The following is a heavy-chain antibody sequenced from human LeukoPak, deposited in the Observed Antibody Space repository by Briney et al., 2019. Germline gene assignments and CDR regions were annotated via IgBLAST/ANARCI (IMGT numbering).Heavy chain of an antibody. Sequence: GGSLRLSCAASGFTFSSYAMHWVRQAPGKGLEWVAVISYDGSNKYYADSVKGRFTISRDNSKNTLYLQMNSLRAEDTAVYYCATATVPYSSSRSYYFDYWGQGTLVTVSS. CDR2: ISYDGSNK. V-gene: IGHV3-30-3*01. J-gene: IGHJ4*02. CDR1: GFTFSSYA. D-gene: IGHD6-13*01. CDR3: ATATVPYSSSRSYYFDY.